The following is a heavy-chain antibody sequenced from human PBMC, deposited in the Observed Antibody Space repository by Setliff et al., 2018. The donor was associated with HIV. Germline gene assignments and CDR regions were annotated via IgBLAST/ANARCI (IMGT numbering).Heavy chain of an antibody. J-gene: IGHJ3*02. CDR3: ARHCLQTETTYCPTSDVFDI. CDR1: GYSISSSHW. V-gene: IGHV4-28*01. D-gene: IGHD4-4*01. Sequence: PSETLSLTCAVSGYSISSSHWWGWIRQPPGKGLEWIGYIYYSGATNYLPSFKSRVTMSLDTSKNQFSLSLSSVTAADTAVFYCARHCLQTETTYCPTSDVFDIWGQGTMVTVSS. CDR2: IYYSGAT.